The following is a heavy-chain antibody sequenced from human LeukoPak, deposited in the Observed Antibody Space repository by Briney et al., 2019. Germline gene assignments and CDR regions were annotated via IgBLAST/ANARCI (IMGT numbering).Heavy chain of an antibody. V-gene: IGHV3-74*01. CDR2: INSDVSTT. Sequence: GGSLRLACVASGFSFSNYWTHWVRQAPGKGLVWVSSINSDVSTTSYADSVKGRFTISRDNANNTLYLQMNGLRAETTAVYSGARKAREGTRKPDAFDIWGQGTMVTVAP. CDR1: GFSFSNYW. J-gene: IGHJ3*02. D-gene: IGHD1-1*01. CDR3: ARKAREGTRKPDAFDI.